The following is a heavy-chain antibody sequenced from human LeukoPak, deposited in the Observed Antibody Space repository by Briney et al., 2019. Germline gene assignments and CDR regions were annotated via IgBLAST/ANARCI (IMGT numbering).Heavy chain of an antibody. CDR1: GFTFRSYG. Sequence: GGSLRLSCAASGFTFRSYGMQWVRQATGKGLEWVAFIRYDETDKYYADSVKGRFTISRDNSKNTLYLQMSSLRAEDTAVYYCAKATNYYYMDVWGKGTTVTVSS. CDR3: AKATNYYYMDV. CDR2: IRYDETDK. V-gene: IGHV3-30*02. J-gene: IGHJ6*03.